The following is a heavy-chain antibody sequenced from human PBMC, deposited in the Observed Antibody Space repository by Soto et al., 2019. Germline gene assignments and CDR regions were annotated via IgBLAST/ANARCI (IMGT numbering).Heavy chain of an antibody. J-gene: IGHJ3*02. Sequence: QLQLQESGSGLVKPSQTLSLTCAVSGGSISSGGYSWSWIRQPPGKGLEWIGYIYHRGSTYYNPSFKSRVTITGDRSKNQCSLRVRSVTAADTAVYYWARTPDIWGQGTMVTGSS. CDR3: ARTPDI. CDR1: GGSISSGGYS. CDR2: IYHRGST. V-gene: IGHV4-30-2*01.